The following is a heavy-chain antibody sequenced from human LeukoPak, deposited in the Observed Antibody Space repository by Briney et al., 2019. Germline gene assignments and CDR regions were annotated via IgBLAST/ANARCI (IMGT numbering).Heavy chain of an antibody. CDR2: ISYDGSNK. J-gene: IGHJ4*02. V-gene: IGHV3-30-3*01. CDR3: AREDY. Sequence: GGSLRPSCAASGFTFSSYAMHWVRQAPGKGLEWVAVISYDGSNKYYADSVKGRFTISRDNSKNTLYLQMNSLRAEDTAVYYCAREDYWGQGTLVTVSS. CDR1: GFTFSSYA.